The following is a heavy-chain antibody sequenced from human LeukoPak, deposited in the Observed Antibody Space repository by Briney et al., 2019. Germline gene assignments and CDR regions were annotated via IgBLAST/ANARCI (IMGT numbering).Heavy chain of an antibody. J-gene: IGHJ4*02. Sequence: GGSLRLSCAASGFTFSDYYMSWIRQAPGKGLEWVSYISSCGNTIYYADSVKGRFTISRDNAKNSLYLQMNSLRPEDTAVYYCARAGGDGYNSAYWGQGILATVSS. CDR1: GFTFSDYY. D-gene: IGHD5-24*01. CDR3: ARAGGDGYNSAY. CDR2: ISSCGNTI. V-gene: IGHV3-11*04.